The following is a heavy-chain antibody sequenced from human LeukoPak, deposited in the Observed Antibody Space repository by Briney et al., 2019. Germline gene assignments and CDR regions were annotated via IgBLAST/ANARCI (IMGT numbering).Heavy chain of an antibody. Sequence: GRSLKLSCAASGFTFSGSAMHWVRQASGKGLEWVGRIRSKANSYATAYAASVKGRFTISRDDSKNTAYLQMNSLKTEDTAVYYCTRRGSSSSHAFDIWGQGTMVTVSS. V-gene: IGHV3-73*01. D-gene: IGHD6-13*01. CDR1: GFTFSGSA. CDR3: TRRGSSSSHAFDI. J-gene: IGHJ3*02. CDR2: IRSKANSYAT.